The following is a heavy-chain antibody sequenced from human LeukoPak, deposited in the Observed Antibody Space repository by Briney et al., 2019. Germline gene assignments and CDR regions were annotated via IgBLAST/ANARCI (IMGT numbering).Heavy chain of an antibody. V-gene: IGHV7-4-1*02. Sequence: ASVKVSCKASGYIFSTYGITWLRQAPGQGLEWMGWINTDTGNPTYAQGFTGRFVFSLDTSVSTAYLQISSLKAEDTAVYYCARDYYGSGSYYWVDSYYYYYMDVWGKGTTVTVSS. J-gene: IGHJ6*03. CDR2: INTDTGNP. D-gene: IGHD3-10*01. CDR1: GYIFSTYG. CDR3: ARDYYGSGSYYWVDSYYYYYMDV.